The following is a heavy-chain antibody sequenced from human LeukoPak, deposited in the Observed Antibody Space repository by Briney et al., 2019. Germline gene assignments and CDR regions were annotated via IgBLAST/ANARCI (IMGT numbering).Heavy chain of an antibody. J-gene: IGHJ4*02. D-gene: IGHD3-3*01. Sequence: GGSLRLSCAASGFTVSSNYMSWVRQAPGKGLEWVSVIYSGGSTYYADSVKGRFTTSRDNSKNTLYLQMNSLRAEDTAVYYCATGDTIFGVVIPSFDYWGQGTLVTVSS. CDR2: IYSGGST. CDR3: ATGDTIFGVVIPSFDY. CDR1: GFTVSSNY. V-gene: IGHV3-53*01.